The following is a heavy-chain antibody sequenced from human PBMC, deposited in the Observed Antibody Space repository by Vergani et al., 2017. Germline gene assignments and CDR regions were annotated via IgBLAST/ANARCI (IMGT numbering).Heavy chain of an antibody. J-gene: IGHJ4*02. D-gene: IGHD1-26*01. CDR1: GFTFSSYG. Sequence: VQLVESGGGLVQPGGSLRLSCAASGFTFSSYGMHWVRQAPGKGLEWVAVIWYDGSNKYYADSVKGRFTISRDNSKNTLYLQMNSLRAEDTAVYYCARNPDSGSYYFDYWGQGTLVTVSS. CDR2: IWYDGSNK. CDR3: ARNPDSGSYYFDY. V-gene: IGHV3-33*08.